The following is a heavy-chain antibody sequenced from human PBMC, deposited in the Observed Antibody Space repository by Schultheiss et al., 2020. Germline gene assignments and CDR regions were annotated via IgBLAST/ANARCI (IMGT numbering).Heavy chain of an antibody. J-gene: IGHJ6*03. CDR1: GGSISSSSYY. CDR3: ARDYRFHAYYYYYMDV. CDR2: IYYSGST. Sequence: SETLSLTCTVSGGSISSSSYYWGWIRQPPGKGLEWIGSIYYSGSTYYNPSLKSRVTISVDTSKNQFSLKLSSVTAADTAVYYCARDYRFHAYYYYYMDVWGKGTTVNVYS. V-gene: IGHV4-39*07. D-gene: IGHD3-16*02.